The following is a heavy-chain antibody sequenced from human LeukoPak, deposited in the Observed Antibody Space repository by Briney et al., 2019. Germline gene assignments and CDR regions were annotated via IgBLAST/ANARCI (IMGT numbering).Heavy chain of an antibody. CDR3: ARYRGWLQFDTFDI. V-gene: IGHV3-21*01. J-gene: IGHJ3*02. CDR1: GFTLSSDS. CDR2: ISSSSSYI. D-gene: IGHD5-24*01. Sequence: WGPLRLSCAASGFTLSSDSIYWAWMGPPSVLGLVSSISSSSSYIYYADSLRGRFTVSRDNAKNSLSLQMNSLRAEDTALYYCARYRGWLQFDTFDIWGQRTMVTVSS.